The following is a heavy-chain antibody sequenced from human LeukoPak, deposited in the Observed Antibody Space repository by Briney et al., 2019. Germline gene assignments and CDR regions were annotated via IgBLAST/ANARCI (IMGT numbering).Heavy chain of an antibody. J-gene: IGHJ5*02. CDR3: ARDVHGDYGSGWFDP. Sequence: SVKVPCKTSGGTFNNSAISWVRQAPGQGLEWLGGIMPLFGTAGYAQKFQGRVTITKDGSTRTVYLELTSLTSDDTAVYYCARDVHGDYGSGWFDPWGQGTLVSVSS. CDR1: GGTFNNSA. D-gene: IGHD4-17*01. CDR2: IMPLFGTA. V-gene: IGHV1-69*05.